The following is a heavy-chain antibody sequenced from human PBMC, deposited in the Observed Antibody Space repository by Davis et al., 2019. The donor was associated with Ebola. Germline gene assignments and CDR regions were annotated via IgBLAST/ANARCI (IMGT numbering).Heavy chain of an antibody. CDR1: GFTFSSYA. Sequence: GESLKISCAASGFTFSSYAMTWVRQAPGKGLEWVSAISGSGGSTYYADSVKGRFTISRDNSKNTMYLQMNSLRAEDTAVYYCGRGRNYGMDVWGQGTTVTVSS. V-gene: IGHV3-23*01. CDR2: ISGSGGST. J-gene: IGHJ6*02. CDR3: GRGRNYGMDV. D-gene: IGHD2/OR15-2a*01.